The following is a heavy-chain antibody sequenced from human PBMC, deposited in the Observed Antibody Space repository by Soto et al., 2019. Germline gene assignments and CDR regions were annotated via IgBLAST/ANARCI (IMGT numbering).Heavy chain of an antibody. D-gene: IGHD4-17*01. CDR3: ARGIKYGDYSRWFDP. CDR2: INPYGGAA. Sequence: ASVKVSCKASGYTFTSYGISWVRQAPGQGLEWMGIINPYGGAATYAEKFQGRVTMTRDTSTATDYMELSSLRSEDTAMYYCARGIKYGDYSRWFDPWGPGTLVTVSS. J-gene: IGHJ5*02. V-gene: IGHV1-46*01. CDR1: GYTFTSYG.